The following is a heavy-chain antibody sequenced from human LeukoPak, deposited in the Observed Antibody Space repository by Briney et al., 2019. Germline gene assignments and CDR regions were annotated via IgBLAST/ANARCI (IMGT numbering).Heavy chain of an antibody. CDR1: GFTFSGSA. CDR3: TRHPGTHNDYGDPFDI. V-gene: IGHV3-73*01. J-gene: IGHJ3*02. CDR2: IRSKANSYAT. D-gene: IGHD4-17*01. Sequence: GGSLRLSCAASGFTFSGSAMHWVRQASGKGLEWVGRIRSKANSYATAYAASVKGRFTISRDDSKNTAYLQMNSLKTEDTAVYYCTRHPGTHNDYGDPFDIWGQGTMVTVSS.